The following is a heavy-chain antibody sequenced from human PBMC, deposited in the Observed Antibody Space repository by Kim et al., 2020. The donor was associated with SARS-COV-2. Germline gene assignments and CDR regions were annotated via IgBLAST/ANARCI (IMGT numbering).Heavy chain of an antibody. D-gene: IGHD6-13*01. Sequence: ADSVKGRFTISRDNYKNPLYRQMNSLRAEDTAVYYCVRDSSSRYYYYGMDVWGQGTTVTVSS. J-gene: IGHJ6*02. CDR3: VRDSSSRYYYYGMDV. V-gene: IGHV3-30*07.